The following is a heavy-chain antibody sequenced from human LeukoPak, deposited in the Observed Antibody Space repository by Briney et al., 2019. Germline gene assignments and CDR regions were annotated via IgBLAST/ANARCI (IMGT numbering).Heavy chain of an antibody. J-gene: IGHJ4*02. CDR2: ISSSSSYI. CDR1: GFTFSSYS. V-gene: IGHV3-21*01. CDR3: ARDLYYYDSSGGIDY. D-gene: IGHD3-22*01. Sequence: GGSLRLSCVASGFTFSSYSMNWVRQAPGKGLEWVSSISSSSSYIYYADSVKGRFTISRDNAKNSLYLQMNSLRAEDTAVYYCARDLYYYDSSGGIDYWGQGTLVTVSS.